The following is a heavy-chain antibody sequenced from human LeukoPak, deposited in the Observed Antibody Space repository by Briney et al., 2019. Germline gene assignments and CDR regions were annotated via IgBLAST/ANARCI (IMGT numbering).Heavy chain of an antibody. CDR2: IRYDGSNK. J-gene: IGHJ4*02. CDR1: GFTFSSYG. V-gene: IGHV3-30*02. D-gene: IGHD3-22*01. Sequence: GGSLRLSCAASGFTFSSYGMHWVRQAPGKGLEWVAFIRYDGSNKYYADSVEGRFTISRDNSKNTLYLQMNSLRAEDTAVYYVVVVVKSIDYWGQGTLVTVSS. CDR3: VVVVKSIDY.